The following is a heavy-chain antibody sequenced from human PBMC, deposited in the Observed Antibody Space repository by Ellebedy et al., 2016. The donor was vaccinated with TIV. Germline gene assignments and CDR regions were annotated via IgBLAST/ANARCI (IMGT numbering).Heavy chain of an antibody. CDR1: GYTFTSYD. CDR3: ARTAIVGASDAFDI. V-gene: IGHV1-8*01. Sequence: ASVKVSXKASGYTFTSYDINWVRQATGQGLVWMGWMNPNSGNTGYAQKFQGRVTMTRNTSISTAYMELSSLRSEDTAVYYCARTAIVGASDAFDIWGQGTMVTVSS. CDR2: MNPNSGNT. D-gene: IGHD1-26*01. J-gene: IGHJ3*02.